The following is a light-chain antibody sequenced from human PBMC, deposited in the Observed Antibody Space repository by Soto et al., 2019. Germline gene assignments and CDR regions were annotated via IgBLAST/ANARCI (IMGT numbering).Light chain of an antibody. CDR3: QQSFSTPPYT. Sequence: DIQMTQSPSSLSASVGDRVTITCRASQSIRSDLNWYQHKPGKAPKLLIYATSTLQSGVPSRFSGSGSGTAFTLTISSLQPEDFATYYCQQSFSTPPYTFGQGTKLEIK. J-gene: IGKJ2*01. CDR2: ATS. V-gene: IGKV1-39*01. CDR1: QSIRSD.